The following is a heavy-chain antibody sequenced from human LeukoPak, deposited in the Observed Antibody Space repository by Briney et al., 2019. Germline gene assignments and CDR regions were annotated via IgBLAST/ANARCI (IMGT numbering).Heavy chain of an antibody. CDR3: ATSVGYHGSKNAFDV. Sequence: SETLSLTCTVSGGSISNFYWSWIRQPPGEGLEWIGNTHYSGSTNYNPSLKGRVSISLDTSKNGFSLELTSVTAADTAVYYCATSVGYHGSKNAFDVWGLGTMVTVSS. J-gene: IGHJ3*01. CDR2: THYSGST. D-gene: IGHD2-15*01. CDR1: GGSISNFY. V-gene: IGHV4-59*08.